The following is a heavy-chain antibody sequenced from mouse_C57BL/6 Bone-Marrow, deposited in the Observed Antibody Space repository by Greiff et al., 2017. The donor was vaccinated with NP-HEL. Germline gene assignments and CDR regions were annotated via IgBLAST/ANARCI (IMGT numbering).Heavy chain of an antibody. Sequence: EVQLQQSGPELVKPGASVKISCKASGYTFTDYYMNWVKQSHGKSLEWIGDINPNNGGTSYNQKFKGKATLTVDKSSSTAYMELRSLTSEDSAVYYCARDDDYSFDYWGQGTTLTVSS. V-gene: IGHV1-26*01. D-gene: IGHD2-3*01. CDR2: INPNNGGT. CDR1: GYTFTDYY. J-gene: IGHJ2*01. CDR3: ARDDDYSFDY.